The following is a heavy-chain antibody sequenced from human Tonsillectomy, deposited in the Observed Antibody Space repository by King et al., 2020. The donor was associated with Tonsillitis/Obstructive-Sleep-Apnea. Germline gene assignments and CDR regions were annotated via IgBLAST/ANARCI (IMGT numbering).Heavy chain of an antibody. D-gene: IGHD3-22*01. CDR1: GFTFGDYA. CDR3: SAYYYDSSGYYGYDY. CDR2: IRSKAYGGTT. J-gene: IGHJ4*02. Sequence: VQLVESGGGLVQPGRSLRLSCTASGFTFGDYAMSWVRQAPGKGLEWVGFIRSKAYGGTTEYAASVKGRFTISRDDSKSIAYLQMNSLKTEDTAVYYCSAYYYDSSGYYGYDYWGQGTLVTVSS. V-gene: IGHV3-49*04.